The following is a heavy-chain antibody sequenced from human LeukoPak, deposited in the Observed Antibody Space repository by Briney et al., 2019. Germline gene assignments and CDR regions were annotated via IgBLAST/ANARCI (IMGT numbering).Heavy chain of an antibody. CDR1: GGSISSSNW. J-gene: IGHJ4*02. D-gene: IGHD3-16*02. CDR3: ARSPDYVWGSYRYPHDY. V-gene: IGHV4-4*02. Sequence: SGTLSLTCAVSGGSISSSNWWSWVRQPPGKGLEWIGEIYHSGSTNYNPSLKSRVTISVDKSKNQFSLKLSSVTAADTAVYYCARSPDYVWGSYRYPHDYWGQGTLVTVSS. CDR2: IYHSGST.